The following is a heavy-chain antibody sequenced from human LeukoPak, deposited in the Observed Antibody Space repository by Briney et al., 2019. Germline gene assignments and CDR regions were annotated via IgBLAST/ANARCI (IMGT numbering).Heavy chain of an antibody. CDR2: IHHSWNT. V-gene: IGHV4-38-2*02. D-gene: IGHD1-1*01. CDR1: GYSISSGFH. Sequence: SETLSLTCIVSGYSISSGFHWGWIRQPPGKGLEWVGNIHHSWNTYYNPSLKSRVTISLDTSKNQFSLKLTSVTATDTAVYSCARINWTPDYWGQGTLVTVSS. CDR3: ARINWTPDY. J-gene: IGHJ4*02.